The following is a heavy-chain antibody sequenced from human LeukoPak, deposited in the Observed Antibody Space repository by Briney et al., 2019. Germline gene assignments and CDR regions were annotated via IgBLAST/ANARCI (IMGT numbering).Heavy chain of an antibody. D-gene: IGHD2-8*02. CDR3: ARHGPAWSFDY. J-gene: IGHJ4*02. CDR1: GGSVSSGSYY. Sequence: PSETLSLTCTVSGGSVSSGSYYWSWIRQPPGKGLDWIGYIYYSGSSNYNPSLKSRVTISVDTSKNQFSLRLSSVTATDTAVYYCARHGPAWSFDYWGQGTQVTVSS. V-gene: IGHV4-61*01. CDR2: IYYSGSS.